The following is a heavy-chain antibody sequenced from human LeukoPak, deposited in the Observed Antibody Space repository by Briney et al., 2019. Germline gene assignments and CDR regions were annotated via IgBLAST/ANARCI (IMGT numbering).Heavy chain of an antibody. Sequence: PSETLSLTCTVSGYSISSGYYWGWIRQPPGKGLEWIGSIYHSGSTYYNPSLKSRVTISVDTSKNQFSLKLSSVTAADTAVYYCAREYDYGGNVNDHWGQGTLVTVSS. J-gene: IGHJ4*02. D-gene: IGHD4-23*01. V-gene: IGHV4-38-2*02. CDR1: GYSISSGYY. CDR3: AREYDYGGNVNDH. CDR2: IYHSGST.